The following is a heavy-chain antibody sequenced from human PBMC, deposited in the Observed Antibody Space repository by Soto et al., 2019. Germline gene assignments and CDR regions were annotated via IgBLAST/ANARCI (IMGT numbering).Heavy chain of an antibody. CDR2: ITPIFGTA. V-gene: IGHV1-69*01. Sequence: QVQLVQSGAEVKKPGSSVKVSCKASGGTFSSYAISWVRQAPGQGLEWMGGITPIFGTANYAQKFQGRVTITADESTSTAYMELSSLRSEDTAVYYCARDNHDYINYLRGNWFDPWGQGTLVTVSS. D-gene: IGHD4-4*01. CDR1: GGTFSSYA. J-gene: IGHJ5*02. CDR3: ARDNHDYINYLRGNWFDP.